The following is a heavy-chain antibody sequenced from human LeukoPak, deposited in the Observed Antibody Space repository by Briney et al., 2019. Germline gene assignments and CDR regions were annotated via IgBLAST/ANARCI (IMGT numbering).Heavy chain of an antibody. CDR3: ARATSGSSTHFDY. V-gene: IGHV3-30*04. Sequence: GGSLRLSCAASGFTFSSYAMHWVRQAPGKGLEWVAVISYDGSNKYYADSVKGRFTISRDNSKNTLYLQMNSLRAEDTAVYYCARATSGSSTHFDYWAREPWSPSPQ. CDR2: ISYDGSNK. D-gene: IGHD1-26*01. J-gene: IGHJ4*02. CDR1: GFTFSSYA.